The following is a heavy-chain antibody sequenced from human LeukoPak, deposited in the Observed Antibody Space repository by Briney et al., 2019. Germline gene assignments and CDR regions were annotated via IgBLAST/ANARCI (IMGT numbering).Heavy chain of an antibody. J-gene: IGHJ4*02. D-gene: IGHD3-3*01. CDR2: IYTSGTT. Sequence: SETLSLTCTVSGDSISNYYWSWIRQPAGKGLEWIGRIYTSGTTNYNPSLKSRVTMSVDTSKNQFSLKLSSVTAADTAVYYCARHRSPEGLWRLLDYWGQGTLVTVSS. CDR3: ARHRSPEGLWRLLDY. V-gene: IGHV4-4*07. CDR1: GDSISNYY.